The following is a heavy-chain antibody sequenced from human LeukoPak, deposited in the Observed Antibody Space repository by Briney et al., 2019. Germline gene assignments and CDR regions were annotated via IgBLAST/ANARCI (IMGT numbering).Heavy chain of an antibody. CDR3: ARAPRNICSGGSCHQYYFDY. CDR1: GFTFSSYW. CDR2: IKQDGSEK. V-gene: IGHV3-7*03. Sequence: GGSLRLSCAASGFTFSSYWMSWVRQAPGKGLEWVANIKQDGSEKYYVDSVKGRFTISRDNAKNSLYLQMNSLRAEDTAVYYCARAPRNICSGGSCHQYYFDYWGQGTLVTVSS. D-gene: IGHD2-15*01. J-gene: IGHJ4*02.